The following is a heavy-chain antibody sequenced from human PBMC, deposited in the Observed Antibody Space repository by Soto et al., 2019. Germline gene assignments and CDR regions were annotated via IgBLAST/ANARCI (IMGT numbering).Heavy chain of an antibody. CDR2: ISGYNDNT. J-gene: IGHJ6*02. V-gene: IGHV1-18*01. CDR3: VRDSSSWFYYYYGMDV. D-gene: IGHD6-13*01. Sequence: QVQLKQSGPEVRKPGASVRVSCKASGYIFTNFGISWVRQAPGQGLEWMGWISGYNDNTHYAQKLQGRVSMTTDTTPGTAYMDLRSLRSDDTAIYYCVRDSSSWFYYYYGMDVWGQGTTVTVSS. CDR1: GYIFTNFG.